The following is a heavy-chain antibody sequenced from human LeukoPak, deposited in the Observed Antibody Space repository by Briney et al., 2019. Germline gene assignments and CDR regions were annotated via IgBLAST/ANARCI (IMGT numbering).Heavy chain of an antibody. CDR3: ARDRRDGYNLYYFDL. CDR2: IYHSGST. J-gene: IGHJ4*02. Sequence: PSETLSLTCAVSGYSISSGYYWGWIRQPPGEGLEWIGSIYHSGSTYYNPSLKSRVTISVDTSKNQFSLKLSSVTAADTAVYYCARDRRDGYNLYYFDLWGQGTLVTVSS. CDR1: GYSISSGYY. V-gene: IGHV4-38-2*02. D-gene: IGHD5-24*01.